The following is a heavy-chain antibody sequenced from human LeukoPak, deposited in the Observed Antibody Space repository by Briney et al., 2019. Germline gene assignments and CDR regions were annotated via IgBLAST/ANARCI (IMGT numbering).Heavy chain of an antibody. V-gene: IGHV3-30*18. CDR2: ISYDGSNK. D-gene: IGHD4-11*01. J-gene: IGHJ6*03. CDR1: GFTFSSYG. CDR3: AKDLKATVRYYYYYYMDV. Sequence: GGSLRLSCAASGFTFSSYGMHWVRQAPGKGLEWVAVISYDGSNKYYADSVKGRFTISRDNSKNTLYLQMNSLRAEDTAVYYCAKDLKATVRYYYYYYMDVWGKGTTVTVSS.